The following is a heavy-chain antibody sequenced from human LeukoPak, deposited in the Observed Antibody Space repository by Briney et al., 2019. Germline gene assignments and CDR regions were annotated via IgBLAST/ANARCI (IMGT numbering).Heavy chain of an antibody. V-gene: IGHV1-3*01. CDR2: INAGNGNT. Sequence: ASVKVSCKASGYTFTSYAMHWVRQAPGQSLEWMGWINAGNGNTKYSQEFQGRVIITRDTSASTAYMELSSLRSEDTAVYYCARARGTTQPYYYYGMDVWGQGTTVTVSS. D-gene: IGHD1-1*01. CDR1: GYTFTSYA. J-gene: IGHJ6*02. CDR3: ARARGTTQPYYYYGMDV.